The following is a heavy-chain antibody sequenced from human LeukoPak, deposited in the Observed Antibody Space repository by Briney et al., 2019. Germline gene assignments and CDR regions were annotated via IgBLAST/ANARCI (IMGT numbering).Heavy chain of an antibody. J-gene: IGHJ5*02. CDR2: IIPIFGTA. CDR1: GYTFTGYY. D-gene: IGHD3-10*01. V-gene: IGHV1-69*13. CDR3: ASQGFRWFDP. Sequence: SVKVSCKASGYTFTGYYIHWVRQAPGQGLEWMGGIIPIFGTANYAQKFQGRVTITADESTSTAYMELSSLRSEDTAVYYCASQGFRWFDPWGQGTLVTVSS.